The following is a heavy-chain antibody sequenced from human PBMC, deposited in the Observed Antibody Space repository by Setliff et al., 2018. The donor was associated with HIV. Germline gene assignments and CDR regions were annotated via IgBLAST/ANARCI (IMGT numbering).Heavy chain of an antibody. V-gene: IGHV3-9*01. CDR3: AKCPYYSGSGGVDY. J-gene: IGHJ4*02. Sequence: GGSLRLSCVGSGFNIEEYAMAWVRQVPGKGLEWVSSISWNSVKIGYADSVKGRFTISRDNSKNTLYLQMSSLRAEDTAVYYCAKCPYYSGSGGVDYWGQGMLVTVSS. D-gene: IGHD3-10*01. CDR2: ISWNSVKI. CDR1: GFNIEEYA.